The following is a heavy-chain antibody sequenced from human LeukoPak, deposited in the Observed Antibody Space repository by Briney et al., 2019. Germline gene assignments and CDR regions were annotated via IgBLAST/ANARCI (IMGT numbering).Heavy chain of an antibody. CDR3: ARGLGRAYHYYCMDV. D-gene: IGHD1-1*01. Sequence: GGSLRLSRAASVFTFSSYEMNWVRQAPGKGLAWVSYINSGGSTVYYADSVKGRFTISRDNAKNSLYLQMNSLRAEDTAVYYCARGLGRAYHYYCMDVWGKGTMVTVSS. V-gene: IGHV3-48*03. CDR2: INSGGSTV. CDR1: VFTFSSYE. J-gene: IGHJ6*03.